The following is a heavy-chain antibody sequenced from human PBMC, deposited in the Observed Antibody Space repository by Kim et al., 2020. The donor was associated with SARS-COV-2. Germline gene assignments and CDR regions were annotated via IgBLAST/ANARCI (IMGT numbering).Heavy chain of an antibody. CDR1: GGTFSSYA. CDR2: IIPILGIA. J-gene: IGHJ6*02. V-gene: IGHV1-69*04. D-gene: IGHD5-18*01. CDR3: ASPDTAMPISDYYGMDV. Sequence: SVKVSCKASGGTFSSYAISWVRQAPGQGLEWMGRIIPILGIANYAQKFQGRVTITADKSTSTAYMELSSLRSEDTAVYYCASPDTAMPISDYYGMDVWGQGTTVTVSS.